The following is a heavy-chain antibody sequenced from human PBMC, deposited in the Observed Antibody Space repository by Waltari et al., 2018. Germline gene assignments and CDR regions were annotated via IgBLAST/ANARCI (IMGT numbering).Heavy chain of an antibody. CDR1: GFTFSSYS. CDR3: ARLAVDSGYDSHIDY. V-gene: IGHV3-21*01. D-gene: IGHD5-12*01. Sequence: EVQLVESGGGRVKPGGSLRLACAAYGFTFSSYSMNWVRQAAGRGLEWVSFISSSSSYIYYADSVKGRFTISRDNAKNSLYLPMNSPRAEDTAVYYCARLAVDSGYDSHIDYWGQGTLVTVSS. J-gene: IGHJ4*02. CDR2: ISSSSSYI.